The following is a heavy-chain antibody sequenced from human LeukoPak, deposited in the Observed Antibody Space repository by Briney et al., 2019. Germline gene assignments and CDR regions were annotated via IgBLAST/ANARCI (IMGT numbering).Heavy chain of an antibody. CDR1: GGSISSYY. V-gene: IGHV4-59*01. CDR3: ARDGTYDSSGYYYGLIDY. CDR2: IYYSGST. J-gene: IGHJ4*02. D-gene: IGHD3-22*01. Sequence: SETLSLTCTVSGGSISSYYWSWIRQPPGKGLEWIGYIYYSGSTNYNPSLKSRVTISVDTSKNQFSLKLSSVTAADTAVYYCARDGTYDSSGYYYGLIDYWGQGTLVTVSS.